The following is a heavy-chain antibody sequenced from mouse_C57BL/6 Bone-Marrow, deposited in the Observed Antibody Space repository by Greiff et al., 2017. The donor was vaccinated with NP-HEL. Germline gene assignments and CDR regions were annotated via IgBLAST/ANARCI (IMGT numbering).Heavy chain of an antibody. CDR1: GYTFTDYE. CDR2: IDPETGGT. V-gene: IGHV1-15*01. Sequence: VKLQESGAELVRPGASVTLSCKASGYTFTDYEMHWVKQTPVHGLEWIGAIDPETGGTAYNQKFKGKAILTADKSSSTAYMELRSLTSEDSAVYYCTNSNYDAMDYWGQGTSVTVSS. J-gene: IGHJ4*01. D-gene: IGHD2-5*01. CDR3: TNSNYDAMDY.